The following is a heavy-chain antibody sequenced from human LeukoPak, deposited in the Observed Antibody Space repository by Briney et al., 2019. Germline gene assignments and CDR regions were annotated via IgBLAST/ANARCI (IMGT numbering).Heavy chain of an antibody. V-gene: IGHV3-48*03. D-gene: IGHD6-13*01. CDR1: GFTFSSYE. Sequence: GGSLRLSCAASGFTFSSYEMNWVRQVPGKGLEWVSYISSSGRTIFYADSVKGRFTISRDNAKNSLFLQMNSLRAEDTAVYYCARVWGLAVAGGEIEYWGQGTLVTVSS. CDR3: ARVWGLAVAGGEIEY. CDR2: ISSSGRTI. J-gene: IGHJ4*02.